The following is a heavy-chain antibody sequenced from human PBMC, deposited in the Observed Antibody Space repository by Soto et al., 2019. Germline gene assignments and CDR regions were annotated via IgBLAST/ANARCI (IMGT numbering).Heavy chain of an antibody. V-gene: IGHV4-61*01. CDR3: AVLKRIVAGDY. J-gene: IGHJ4*02. Sequence: QVQLQESGPGLVKSSETLSLTCTVSGGSVSGGSYYRSWIRQPPGKGLEWVGYIYDSGSTNYNPSLQSRVTISADTSKNQFSLKLNSVTAADTAVYYCAVLKRIVAGDYWGQGTLVTASS. CDR2: IYDSGST. D-gene: IGHD3-16*02. CDR1: GGSVSGGSYY.